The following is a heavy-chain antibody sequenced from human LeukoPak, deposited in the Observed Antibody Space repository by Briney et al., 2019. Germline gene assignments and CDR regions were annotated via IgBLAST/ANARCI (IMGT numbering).Heavy chain of an antibody. CDR2: INPKSGVT. V-gene: IGHV1-2*02. CDR1: GYTFTGFY. Sequence: ASVKVSCKASGYTFTGFYMHWVRQAPGQGLEWMGWINPKSGVTNYAQRFQGRVTMTRNTTISTVYMEVSRLRYDDTAVYYCARARVPASIGYFDVWGRGTLVTVSS. CDR3: ARARVPASIGYFDV. J-gene: IGHJ2*01. D-gene: IGHD2-2*01.